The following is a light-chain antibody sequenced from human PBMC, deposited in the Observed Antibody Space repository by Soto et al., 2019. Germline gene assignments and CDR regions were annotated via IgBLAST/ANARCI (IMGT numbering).Light chain of an antibody. V-gene: IGKV3-11*01. Sequence: VLTPSLAPLCLSSHERAPLSCRATQSIRSSLGWYLQQPGRAPRLLISDASKMDTGVPSRFSVSGSGTEVTLTISHLETGDCAVYYCQERDFRTLTFCGGTKVDIK. CDR2: DAS. CDR1: QSIRSS. J-gene: IGKJ4*01. CDR3: QERDFRTLT.